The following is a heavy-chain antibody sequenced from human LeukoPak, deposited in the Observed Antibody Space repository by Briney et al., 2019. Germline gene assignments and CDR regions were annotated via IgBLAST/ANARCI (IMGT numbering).Heavy chain of an antibody. Sequence: GGSLRLSCAASGFTFDDYGMSWVRQAPGKGLEWVSGINWNGGSTGYADSVKGRFTISRDNAKNTLYLQMNSLRAEDTAVYYCAKTLGYCSGGSCYSGVIDYWGQGTLVTVSS. V-gene: IGHV3-20*04. CDR2: INWNGGST. CDR1: GFTFDDYG. D-gene: IGHD2-15*01. J-gene: IGHJ4*02. CDR3: AKTLGYCSGGSCYSGVIDY.